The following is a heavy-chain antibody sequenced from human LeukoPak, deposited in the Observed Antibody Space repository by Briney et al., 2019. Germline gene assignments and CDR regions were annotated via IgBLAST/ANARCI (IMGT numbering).Heavy chain of an antibody. CDR2: ISAYNGNT. Sequence: ASVKVSCKASGGTFSSYAISWVRQAPGQGLEWMGWISAYNGNTNYAQKLQGRVTMTTDTSTSTAYMELRSLRSDDTAVYYYARDGAAPWDAFDIWGQGTMVTVSS. D-gene: IGHD3-16*01. CDR1: GGTFSSYA. CDR3: ARDGAAPWDAFDI. J-gene: IGHJ3*02. V-gene: IGHV1-18*01.